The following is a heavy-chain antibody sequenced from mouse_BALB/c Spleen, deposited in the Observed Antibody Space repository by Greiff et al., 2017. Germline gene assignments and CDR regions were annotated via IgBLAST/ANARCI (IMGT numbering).Heavy chain of an antibody. CDR3: TRGGVGRYFDV. Sequence: VQLQQPGAELVRPGASVKLSCKASGYTFTSYWINWVKQRPGQGLEWIGNIYPSDSYTNYNQKFKDKATLTVDKSSSTAYMQLSSPTSEDSAVYYCTRGGVGRYFDVWGAGTTVTVSS. CDR1: GYTFTSYW. J-gene: IGHJ1*01. D-gene: IGHD4-1*01. V-gene: IGHV1-69*02. CDR2: IYPSDSYT.